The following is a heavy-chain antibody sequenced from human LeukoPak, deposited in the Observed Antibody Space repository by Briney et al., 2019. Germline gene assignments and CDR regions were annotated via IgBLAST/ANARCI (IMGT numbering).Heavy chain of an antibody. J-gene: IGHJ4*02. V-gene: IGHV3-23*01. CDR3: AKDRGIQLWYFDY. Sequence: GGSLRLSCAASGFTFSSYDMSWVRQAPGKGLEWVSAISGSGGSTYYADSVKGRFTISRDNSKNTLYLQMNSLRAEDTAVYYCAKDRGIQLWYFDYWGQGTLVTVSS. D-gene: IGHD5-18*01. CDR2: ISGSGGST. CDR1: GFTFSSYD.